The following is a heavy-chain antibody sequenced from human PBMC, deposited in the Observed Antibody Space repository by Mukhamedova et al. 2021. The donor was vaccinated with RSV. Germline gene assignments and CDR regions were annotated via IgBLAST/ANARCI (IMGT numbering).Heavy chain of an antibody. Sequence: GFTFSSYAMHWVRQAPGKGLEWVAVISYDGSNKYYADSVKGRFTISRDNSKNTLYLQMNSLRAVDTAVYYCARDGGFFDYWGQG. CDR3: ARDGGFFDY. J-gene: IGHJ4*02. D-gene: IGHD2-15*01. CDR2: ISYDGSNK. CDR1: GFTFSSYA. V-gene: IGHV3-30-3*01.